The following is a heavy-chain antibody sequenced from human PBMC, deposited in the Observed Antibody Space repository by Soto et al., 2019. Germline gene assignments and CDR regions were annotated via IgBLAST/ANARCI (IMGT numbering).Heavy chain of an antibody. CDR3: AKSRVPGALYYYYGMDV. J-gene: IGHJ6*02. CDR1: GFTVSSNY. CDR2: IYSGGST. Sequence: GGSLRLSCAASGFTVSSNYMRWVRQAPGKGLEWVSVIYSGGSTYYADSVKGRFTISRDNSKNTLYLQMNSLRAEDTAVYYCAKSRVPGALYYYYGMDVWGRGTTVTVSS. D-gene: IGHD3-10*01. V-gene: IGHV3-53*01.